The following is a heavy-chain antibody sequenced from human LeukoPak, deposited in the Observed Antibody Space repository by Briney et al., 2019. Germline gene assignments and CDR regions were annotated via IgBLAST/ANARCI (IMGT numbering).Heavy chain of an antibody. V-gene: IGHV1-2*02. D-gene: IGHD4-23*01. CDR1: GYTLTGYY. J-gene: IGHJ4*02. CDR2: INPNSGGT. CDR3: ARYQRYGGKFGY. Sequence: ASVKVSCKAYGYTLTGYYMHWVRQAPGQGMEWMGWINPNSGGTKYAQKIQGRVTMTRDTSISTAYMELSRLRSDDTAVYYCARYQRYGGKFGYWGQGTLVTVSS.